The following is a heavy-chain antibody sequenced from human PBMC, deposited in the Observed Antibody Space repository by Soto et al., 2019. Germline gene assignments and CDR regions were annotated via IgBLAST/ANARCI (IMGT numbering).Heavy chain of an antibody. CDR2: ISGSGGST. J-gene: IGHJ1*01. Sequence: EVQLLESGGGLVQPGGSLRLSCEASGFTFSNYGMSWVRQAPGKGLEWVSVISGSGGSTYYADSVKGRFTLSRNNSKNTVYLQMNSLRAEDTAVYYCAKDSPVGVPLLRDLHDWGQGTLVTVSS. CDR1: GFTFSNYG. V-gene: IGHV3-23*01. CDR3: AKDSPVGVPLLRDLHD. D-gene: IGHD2-15*01.